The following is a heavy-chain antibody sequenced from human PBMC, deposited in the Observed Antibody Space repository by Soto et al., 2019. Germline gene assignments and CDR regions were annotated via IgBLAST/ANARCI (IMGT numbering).Heavy chain of an antibody. CDR3: AIGGYCSSTSCYTPLKSPFDY. V-gene: IGHV3-33*01. D-gene: IGHD2-2*02. J-gene: IGHJ4*02. Sequence: QVQLVESGGGVVQPGRSLRLSCAASGFTFSRYGMHWVRQAPGKGLEWVAVIWYDGSNKYYADSVKGRFTISRDNSKNPLYLQMNSLRAEDTAVYYGAIGGYCSSTSCYTPLKSPFDYWGQGTLVTVSS. CDR1: GFTFSRYG. CDR2: IWYDGSNK.